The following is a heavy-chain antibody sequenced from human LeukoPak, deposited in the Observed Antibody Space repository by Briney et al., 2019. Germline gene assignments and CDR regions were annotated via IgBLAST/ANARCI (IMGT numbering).Heavy chain of an antibody. V-gene: IGHV4-39*01. D-gene: IGHD5-24*01. CDR1: GGSISSSSYY. Sequence: SETLSLTCTVSGGSISSSSYYWGWIRRPPGKGLEWIGSIYYSGSTYYNPSLKSRVTISVDTSKNQFSLKLSSVTAADTAVYYCARHKEMATINLGVLDYWGQGTLVTVSS. CDR3: ARHKEMATINLGVLDY. J-gene: IGHJ4*02. CDR2: IYYSGST.